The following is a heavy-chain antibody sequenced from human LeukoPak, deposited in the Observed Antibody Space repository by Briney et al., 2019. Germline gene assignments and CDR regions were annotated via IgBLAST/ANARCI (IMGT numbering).Heavy chain of an antibody. V-gene: IGHV3-23*01. CDR1: GFTFSSYA. CDR2: ISGSGGST. D-gene: IGHD3-22*01. CDR3: ARRGSSSGYYVS. Sequence: GGSLRLSCAASGFTFSSYAMSWVRQAPGKGLEWVSAISGSGGSTYYADSVRGRFTISRDNAKNSLYLQMDSLRAEDTSVYYCARRGSSSGYYVSWGQGTLVTVSS. J-gene: IGHJ4*02.